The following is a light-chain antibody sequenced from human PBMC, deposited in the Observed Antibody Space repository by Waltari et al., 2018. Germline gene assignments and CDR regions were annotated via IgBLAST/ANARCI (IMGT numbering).Light chain of an antibody. J-gene: IGKJ1*01. CDR3: QQTYSTPWT. CDR1: QSFSNY. Sequence: DIQMTQSPSSLSASVGDRVTITCRASQSFSNYLNWYQQKPGKAPKLLIYAASSLQSGVPSRISGSGSGTDFTLTIGSLQPEDFATYYCQQTYSTPWTFGQGTKVEIK. CDR2: AAS. V-gene: IGKV1-39*01.